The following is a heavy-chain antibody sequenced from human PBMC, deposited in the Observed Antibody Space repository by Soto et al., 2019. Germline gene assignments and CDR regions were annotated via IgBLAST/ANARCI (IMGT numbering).Heavy chain of an antibody. CDR3: ARLTGTSVLDGFDI. V-gene: IGHV1-46*04. CDR2: INPSGGST. D-gene: IGHD1-7*01. J-gene: IGHJ3*02. CDR1: GYSFTSYY. Sequence: ASVKVSCKASGYSFTSYYIHWVRQAPGQGLEWVGIINPSGGSTSYAQELQGRVSMTTDTSTNTVYMDLSSLTSEDTAVYYCARLTGTSVLDGFDIWGQGTLVTVSS.